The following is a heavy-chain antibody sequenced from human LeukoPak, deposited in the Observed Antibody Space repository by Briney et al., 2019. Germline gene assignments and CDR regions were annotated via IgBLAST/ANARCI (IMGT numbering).Heavy chain of an antibody. CDR3: ARDPRSGCTSTSCFWGWFDP. CDR1: GFSFSNYG. J-gene: IGHJ5*02. D-gene: IGHD2-2*01. Sequence: GGSLRLSCAASGFSFSNYGMSWVRQAPGKGLEWVSAIRGSGGSTYYADSVKGRFTISRDNSKNTLYLQMNSLRAEDTAVYYCARDPRSGCTSTSCFWGWFDPWGQGTLVTVSS. V-gene: IGHV3-23*01. CDR2: IRGSGGST.